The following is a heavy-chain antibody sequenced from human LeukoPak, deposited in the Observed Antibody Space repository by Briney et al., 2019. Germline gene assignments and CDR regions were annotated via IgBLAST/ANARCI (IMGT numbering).Heavy chain of an antibody. J-gene: IGHJ4*02. CDR1: VGSISSGDYY. D-gene: IGHD4-17*01. CDR3: ARDKRGDYADY. CDR2: IYYSGST. V-gene: IGHV4-30-4*01. Sequence: PSQTLSLTCTVSVGSISSGDYYWSWIRQPPGKGLEWIGYIYYSGSTYYNPSLKSRVTISVDTSKNQFSLKLSSVTAADTAVYYCARDKRGDYADYWGQGTLVTVSS.